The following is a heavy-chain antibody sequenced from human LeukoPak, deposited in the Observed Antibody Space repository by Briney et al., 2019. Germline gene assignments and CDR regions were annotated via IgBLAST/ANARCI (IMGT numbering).Heavy chain of an antibody. CDR1: GFTFSSYG. CDR2: ISYDGSDK. V-gene: IGHV3-30*03. J-gene: IGHJ3*02. D-gene: IGHD3-22*01. CDR3: ARALYYYDSSGYLASKNAFDI. Sequence: GGSLRLSCAASGFTFSSYGMHWVRQAPGKGLEWVAVISYDGSDKYYADSVKGRLTISRDNSKNTLYLQMNSLRAEDTAVYYCARALYYYDSSGYLASKNAFDIWGQGTMVTVSS.